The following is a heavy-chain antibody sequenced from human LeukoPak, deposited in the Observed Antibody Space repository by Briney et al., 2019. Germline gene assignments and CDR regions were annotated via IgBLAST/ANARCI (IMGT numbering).Heavy chain of an antibody. Sequence: GASVKVSCKASGYTFSNYGISWVRQAPGLGLXXXXWTSYNGNTNYAQKFQDRVTMTTDTSTTTAYMELRSLESDDTAVYYCARHSGSGWQALGYWGQGTLVTVSS. V-gene: IGHV1-18*04. CDR2: TSYNGNT. J-gene: IGHJ4*02. D-gene: IGHD6-19*01. CDR1: GYTFSNYG. CDR3: ARHSGSGWQALGY.